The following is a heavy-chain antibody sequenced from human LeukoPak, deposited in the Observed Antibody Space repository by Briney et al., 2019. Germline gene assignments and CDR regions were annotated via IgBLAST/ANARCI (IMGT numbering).Heavy chain of an antibody. V-gene: IGHV3-48*01. CDR1: GFTFRSYE. Sequence: GGSLRLSCAASGFTFRSYEMNWVRQAPGKGLEWVSYISSSGSTIYYADSVKGRFTISRDNAKNSLYLQMNSLRAEDTAVYYCARATYYYDSSGYYNDYWGQGTLVTVSS. J-gene: IGHJ4*02. CDR2: ISSSGSTI. CDR3: ARATYYYDSSGYYNDY. D-gene: IGHD3-22*01.